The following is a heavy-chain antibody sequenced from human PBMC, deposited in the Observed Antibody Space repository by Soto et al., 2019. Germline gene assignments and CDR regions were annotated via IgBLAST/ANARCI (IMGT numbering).Heavy chain of an antibody. V-gene: IGHV4-30-2*01. J-gene: IGHJ5*02. Sequence: PSEILSLTCAVSEGSIRSGGYSWSWIRQPPGKGLEWIGYIYHSGSTYYNPSLKSRVTISLDRSKNQFSLKLSSVTAADTAVYYCATQEVGGSYVYTFDPWGQGTLVTVSS. CDR2: IYHSGST. CDR3: ATQEVGGSYVYTFDP. D-gene: IGHD1-26*01. CDR1: EGSIRSGGYS.